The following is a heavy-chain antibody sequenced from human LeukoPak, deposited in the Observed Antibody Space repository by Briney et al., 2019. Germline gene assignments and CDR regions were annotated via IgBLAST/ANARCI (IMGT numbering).Heavy chain of an antibody. CDR3: AKAHQLRYFDWFEDY. V-gene: IGHV3-23*01. D-gene: IGHD3-9*01. Sequence: GGSLSLSCAASGFTFSSYAMSWVRQAPGKGLEWVSAISGSGSSTYYADSVKGRFTISRDNSKNTLYLQMNSLRAEDTAVYYCAKAHQLRYFDWFEDYWGQGTLVTVSS. CDR1: GFTFSSYA. J-gene: IGHJ4*02. CDR2: ISGSGSST.